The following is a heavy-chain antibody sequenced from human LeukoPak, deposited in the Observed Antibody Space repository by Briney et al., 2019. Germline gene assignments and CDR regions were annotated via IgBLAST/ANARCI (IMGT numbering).Heavy chain of an antibody. CDR3: TARDGSGDF. D-gene: IGHD1-26*01. J-gene: IGHJ4*02. CDR2: IKSKNDGGTT. CDR1: GFTFNNAW. V-gene: IGHV3-15*01. Sequence: GGSLRLSCAASGFTFNNAWMSWVRQAPGKGLEWVGRIKSKNDGGTTDYAAPVKGRFTISRDDSKHTLYPQMNSLKTEDTVVYYCTARDGSGDFWGQGTLVTVSS.